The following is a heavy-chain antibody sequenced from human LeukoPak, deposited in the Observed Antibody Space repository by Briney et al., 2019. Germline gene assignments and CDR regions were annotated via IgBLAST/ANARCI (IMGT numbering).Heavy chain of an antibody. Sequence: GASVKVSCKASGCTFSSYAISWVRQAPGQGLAWMGGIIPIFGTANYAQKFQGRVTITTDESTSTAYMEMSSLRSEDTAVYYCARGQVAKITGSFDYWGQGTLVTVAS. D-gene: IGHD5-24*01. CDR1: GCTFSSYA. CDR2: IIPIFGTA. CDR3: ARGQVAKITGSFDY. J-gene: IGHJ4*02. V-gene: IGHV1-69*05.